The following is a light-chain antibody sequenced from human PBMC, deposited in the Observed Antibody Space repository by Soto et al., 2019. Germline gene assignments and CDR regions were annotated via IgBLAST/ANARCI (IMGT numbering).Light chain of an antibody. V-gene: IGKV1-39*01. CDR2: GAS. Sequence: DIQMTQSPSSLSASIGDRVTITCRASQSISTYLNWYQQKPGKPPNLLIYGASSLQSGVPSRFSGSASGTDFTLTISGLQPADFATYYCQQSYNTPTTFGQGTKVEFK. J-gene: IGKJ2*01. CDR3: QQSYNTPTT. CDR1: QSISTY.